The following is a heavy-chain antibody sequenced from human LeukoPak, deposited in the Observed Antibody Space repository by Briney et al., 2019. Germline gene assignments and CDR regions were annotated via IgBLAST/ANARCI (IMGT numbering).Heavy chain of an antibody. CDR1: GGTFSRYV. D-gene: IGHD2-15*01. J-gene: IGHJ5*02. CDR3: ATATCSGGSCYSNWFDP. V-gene: IGHV1-69*13. CDR2: IIPIFGTA. Sequence: WASVKVSCKASGGTFSRYVINWVRQAPGQGLECMGGIIPIFGTANYAQKFQGRVTITADESASTAYMELSSLKSEDTAVYYCATATCSGGSCYSNWFDPWGQGTLVTVSS.